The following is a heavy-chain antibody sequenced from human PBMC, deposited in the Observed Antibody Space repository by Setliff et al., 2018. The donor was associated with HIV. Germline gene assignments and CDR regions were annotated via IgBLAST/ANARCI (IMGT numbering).Heavy chain of an antibody. Sequence: ASVKVSCKASGYTFSNYAMHWVRQAPGQRLEWMGWINAGEGNTKYSQKFQGRVTFTRDTSAHTAYMELSSLTSEDTAVYYCATFYSTGWYNPWGQGTLVTVSS. CDR3: ATFYSTGWYNP. D-gene: IGHD6-19*01. CDR2: INAGEGNT. CDR1: GYTFSNYA. V-gene: IGHV1-3*01. J-gene: IGHJ5*02.